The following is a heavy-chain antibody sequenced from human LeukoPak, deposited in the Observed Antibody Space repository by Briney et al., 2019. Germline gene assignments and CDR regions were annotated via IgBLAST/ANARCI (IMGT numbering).Heavy chain of an antibody. CDR2: INPGGGST. J-gene: IGHJ3*02. CDR3: ARTLGSGLSAFDI. CDR1: GYIFITYY. Sequence: GASVTVSCKASGYIFITYYLHWVRQAPGQGLAWMGNINPGGGSTSCAQRFQGRVTMTRDTSTSTVYMDLSSLNSEDTAVYYCARTLGSGLSAFDIWGQGTMVTVSS. V-gene: IGHV1-46*01. D-gene: IGHD3-10*01.